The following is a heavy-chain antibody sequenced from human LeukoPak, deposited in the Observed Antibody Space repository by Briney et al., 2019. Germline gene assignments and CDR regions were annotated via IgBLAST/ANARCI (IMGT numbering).Heavy chain of an antibody. CDR1: GGSISSDGYY. D-gene: IGHD6-13*01. CDR2: IYYTGST. V-gene: IGHV4-31*03. J-gene: IGHJ5*02. CDR3: ARGTGGAAAADFDP. Sequence: PSETLSLTCTVSGGSISSDGYYWSWIRQHPGKGLEWLGAIYYTGSTYYNPSLKSRATISVDTSKNHFSLKLTSVTAADTAVYYCARGTGGAAAADFDPWGQGTLVTVSS.